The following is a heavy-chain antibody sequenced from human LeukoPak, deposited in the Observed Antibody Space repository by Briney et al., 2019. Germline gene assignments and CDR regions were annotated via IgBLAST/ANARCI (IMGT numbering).Heavy chain of an antibody. Sequence: HPGGSLRLSCAASGFTFSSYAMSWVRQAPGKGLEWVSAISGSGGSTYYADSVKGRFTISRDNSKNTLYLQMNSLRAEDTAVYYCARGCSTNCYTHSFDYWGQGTLVTVSS. V-gene: IGHV3-23*01. CDR3: ARGCSTNCYTHSFDY. J-gene: IGHJ4*02. CDR2: ISGSGGST. CDR1: GFTFSSYA. D-gene: IGHD2-2*02.